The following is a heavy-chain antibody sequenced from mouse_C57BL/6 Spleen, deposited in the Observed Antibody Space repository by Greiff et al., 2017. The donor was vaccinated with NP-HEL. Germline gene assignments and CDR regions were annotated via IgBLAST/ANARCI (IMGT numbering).Heavy chain of an antibody. J-gene: IGHJ2*01. CDR3: ARIYYYGSSSHFDY. D-gene: IGHD1-1*01. V-gene: IGHV3-6*01. CDR2: ISYDGSN. CDR1: GYSITSGYY. Sequence: VQLKESGPGLVKPSQSLSLTCSVTGYSITSGYYWNWIRQFPGNKLEWMGYISYDGSNNYNPSLKNRISITRDTSKNQFFLKLNSVTTEDTATYYCARIYYYGSSSHFDYWGQGTTLTVSS.